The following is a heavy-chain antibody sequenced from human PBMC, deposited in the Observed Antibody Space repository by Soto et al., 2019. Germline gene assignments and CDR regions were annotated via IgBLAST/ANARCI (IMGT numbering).Heavy chain of an antibody. J-gene: IGHJ4*02. V-gene: IGHV1-18*01. D-gene: IGHD2-2*02. CDR2: ISPYNGDT. CDR1: GYTFTLFG. CDR3: AIGGQYRDFDY. Sequence: QVQLVQSGAEVKKPGASVKVSCTTSGYTFTLFGITWVRQAPGQGLEWMGWISPYNGDTKYAEKLEGRVTLTTDTSTDTAYMELTSLPSDDTAEYDCAIGGQYRDFDYWGQGPLVTVSS.